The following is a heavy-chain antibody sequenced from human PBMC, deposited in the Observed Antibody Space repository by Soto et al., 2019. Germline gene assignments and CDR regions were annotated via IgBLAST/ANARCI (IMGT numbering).Heavy chain of an antibody. CDR2: ISGYNGQT. CDR1: AYTFTTYD. D-gene: IGHD3-10*01. CDR3: ARDNRKELWVEGLNAMDV. V-gene: IGHV1-18*04. J-gene: IGHJ6*02. Sequence: QVQLVQSGPEVKKPGASVKVSCRASAYTFTTYDISWVRQAPGQGLEWMGWISGYNGQTNYPQKFRGTVTLTTDTSTSTAYMELRSLRSDDTAMYYCARDNRKELWVEGLNAMDVWGQGTTVTVS.